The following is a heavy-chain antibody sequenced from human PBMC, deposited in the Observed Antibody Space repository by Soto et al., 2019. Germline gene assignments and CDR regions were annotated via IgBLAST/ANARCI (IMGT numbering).Heavy chain of an antibody. Sequence: PGESLKISCKGSGYSFTSYWIGWVRQMPGKGLEWMGIIYPGDSDTRYSPSFQGQVTISADKSISTAYLQWSSLKASDTAMYYCASGDLRRDGYKEYYFDYWGQGTLVTVSS. J-gene: IGHJ4*02. CDR1: GYSFTSYW. CDR2: IYPGDSDT. D-gene: IGHD5-12*01. CDR3: ASGDLRRDGYKEYYFDY. V-gene: IGHV5-51*01.